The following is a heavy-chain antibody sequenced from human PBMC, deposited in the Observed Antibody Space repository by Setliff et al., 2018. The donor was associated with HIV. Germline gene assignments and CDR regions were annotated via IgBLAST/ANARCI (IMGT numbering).Heavy chain of an antibody. CDR1: GYSFPTYW. J-gene: IGHJ4*02. CDR2: IYPDESDS. D-gene: IGHD3-22*01. Sequence: GESLKISCKGSGYSFPTYWIAWVRQMPGKGLEWMGVIYPDESDSRYSPSFRGQVTISADKSINTAYLQWSSLKASDTAMYYCARVDMGYYYDSSGYSHFDHWGQGTRVTVSS. CDR3: ARVDMGYYYDSSGYSHFDH. V-gene: IGHV5-51*01.